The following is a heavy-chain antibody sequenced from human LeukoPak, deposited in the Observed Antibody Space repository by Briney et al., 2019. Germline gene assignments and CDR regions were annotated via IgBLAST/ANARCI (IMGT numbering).Heavy chain of an antibody. CDR1: GGSFSGYY. D-gene: IGHD3-3*02. V-gene: IGHV4-34*01. CDR3: ARVHKNIFGVVLQYFQH. CDR2: INHSGST. J-gene: IGHJ1*01. Sequence: WETLSLTCAVYGGSFSGYYWSWIRQPPGKGLEWIGEINHSGSTNYNPSLKSRVTISVDTSKNQFSLKLSSVTAADTAVYYCARVHKNIFGVVLQYFQHWGQGTLVTVSS.